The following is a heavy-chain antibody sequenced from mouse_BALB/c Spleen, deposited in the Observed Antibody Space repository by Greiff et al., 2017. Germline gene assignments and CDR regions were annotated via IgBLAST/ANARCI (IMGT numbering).Heavy chain of an antibody. V-gene: IGHV1-54*01. J-gene: IGHJ3*01. CDR1: GYAFTNYL. CDR3: ARGGRRKAWLAY. Sequence: VQLQQSGAELVRPGTSVKVSCKASGYAFTNYLIEWVKQRPGQGLEWIGVINPGSGGTNYNEKFKGKATLTADKSSSTAYMQLSSLTSDDSAVYFCARGGRRKAWLAYWGQGTLVTVSA. CDR2: INPGSGGT.